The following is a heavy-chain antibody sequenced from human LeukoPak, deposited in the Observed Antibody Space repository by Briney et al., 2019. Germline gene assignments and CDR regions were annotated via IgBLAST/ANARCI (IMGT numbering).Heavy chain of an antibody. Sequence: ASVKVSCKASGGTFSSYAISWVRQAPGQGLEWMGGIIPIFATANYAQKFQGRVTITTDESTRTAYMELSSLRSEDTAVYYCARGAYCSSTSCRLDYWGQGTLVTVSS. J-gene: IGHJ4*02. CDR2: IIPIFATA. CDR3: ARGAYCSSTSCRLDY. D-gene: IGHD2-2*01. V-gene: IGHV1-69*05. CDR1: GGTFSSYA.